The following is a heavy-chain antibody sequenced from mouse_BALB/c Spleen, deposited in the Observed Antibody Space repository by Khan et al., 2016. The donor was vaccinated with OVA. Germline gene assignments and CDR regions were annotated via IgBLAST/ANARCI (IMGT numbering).Heavy chain of an antibody. D-gene: IGHD1-2*01. CDR1: GYTFTDYY. Sequence: QVQLKQSGAELARPGASVKLSCKASGYTFTDYYINWVKQRTGQGLEWIGELSPGSGDIYYNEKFKGKATLTADKSASPAYMQLSSLTSADSAVYFCARRNYFGYTVAYWGRGTLVTVAA. V-gene: IGHV1-77*01. CDR3: ARRNYFGYTVAY. J-gene: IGHJ3*01. CDR2: LSPGSGDI.